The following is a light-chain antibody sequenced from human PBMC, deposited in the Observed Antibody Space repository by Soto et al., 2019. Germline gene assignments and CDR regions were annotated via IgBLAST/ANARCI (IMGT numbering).Light chain of an antibody. CDR1: QSVRTS. V-gene: IGKV3-11*01. CDR2: DAS. CDR3: QQRNVWPPIT. J-gene: IGKJ5*01. Sequence: EIVMTQSPSTLSVSPGERATLSCRASQSVRTSLAWYQHKPGQAPRLVIYDASLRANGVPARFGGSGSGTDFTLTINSLEPEDFAVYYCQQRNVWPPITFGQGTRLENK.